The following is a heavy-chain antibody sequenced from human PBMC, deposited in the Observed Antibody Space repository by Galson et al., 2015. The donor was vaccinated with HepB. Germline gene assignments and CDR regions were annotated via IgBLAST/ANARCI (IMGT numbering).Heavy chain of an antibody. CDR3: ARAGVLYCSSTSCYALDY. Sequence: SLRLSCAASGFTFSSYAMHWVRQAPGKGLEWVAVISYDGSNKYYADSVKGRFTISRDNSKNTLYLQMNSLRAEDTAVYYCARAGVLYCSSTSCYALDYWGQGTLVTVSS. J-gene: IGHJ4*02. D-gene: IGHD2-2*01. CDR1: GFTFSSYA. V-gene: IGHV3-30-3*01. CDR2: ISYDGSNK.